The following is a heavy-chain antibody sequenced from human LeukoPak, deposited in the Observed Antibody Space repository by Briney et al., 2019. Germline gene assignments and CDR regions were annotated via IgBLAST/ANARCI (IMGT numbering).Heavy chain of an antibody. V-gene: IGHV3-21*01. CDR1: GFTFSSYR. Sequence: GGSLRLSCAASGFTFSSYRMTWVRQAPGKGLEWVSSISSSSSYIYYADSVKGRFTISRDNAKNSLYLQMNSLRAEDTAVYYCARASDVDYYDFWSGYYWYFDYWGQGTLVTVSS. CDR3: ARASDVDYYDFWSGYYWYFDY. CDR2: ISSSSSYI. J-gene: IGHJ4*02. D-gene: IGHD3-3*01.